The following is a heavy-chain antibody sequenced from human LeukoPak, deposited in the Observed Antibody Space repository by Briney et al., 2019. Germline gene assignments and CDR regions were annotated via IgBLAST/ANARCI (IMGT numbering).Heavy chain of an antibody. Sequence: GGSLRLSCAASGFTVSSNYMSWVRQAPGKGLEWVSVIYSGGSTNYADSVKGRFTIPRDNSKNTLYLQMNSLRAEDTAVYYCARDVREYCSSTSCSYYYYYMDVWGKGTTVTVSS. V-gene: IGHV3-66*02. D-gene: IGHD2-2*01. J-gene: IGHJ6*03. CDR3: ARDVREYCSSTSCSYYYYYMDV. CDR1: GFTVSSNY. CDR2: IYSGGST.